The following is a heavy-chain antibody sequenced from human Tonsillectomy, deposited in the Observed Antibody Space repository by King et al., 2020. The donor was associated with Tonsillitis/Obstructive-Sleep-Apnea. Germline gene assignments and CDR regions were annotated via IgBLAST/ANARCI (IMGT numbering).Heavy chain of an antibody. CDR1: GGSISSTSYY. D-gene: IGHD2-15*01. CDR2: IYCSGST. Sequence: LQLQESGPGLVKPSETLSLTCTVSGGSISSTSYYWGWIRQPPGKGLEWIGSIYCSGSTYYNPSLKSRVTISVDTSKNQFSLKLSSVTAAETAVYYCARHGGTPHLNWFDPWGQGTLVTVSS. CDR3: ARHGGTPHLNWFDP. V-gene: IGHV4-39*01. J-gene: IGHJ5*02.